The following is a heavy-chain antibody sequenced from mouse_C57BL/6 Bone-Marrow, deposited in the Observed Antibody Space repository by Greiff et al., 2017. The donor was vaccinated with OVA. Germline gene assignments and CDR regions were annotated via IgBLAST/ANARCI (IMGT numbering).Heavy chain of an antibody. CDR2: ISDGGSYT. V-gene: IGHV5-4*01. D-gene: IGHD1-1*01. CDR3: ARDPSSSYWYFDV. CDR1: GFTFSSYA. J-gene: IGHJ1*03. Sequence: EVQRVESGGGLVKPGGSLKLSCAASGFTFSSYAMSWVRQTPEKRLEWVATISDGGSYTYYPDNVKGRFTISRDNAKNNLYLQMSHLKSEDTAMYYCARDPSSSYWYFDVWGTGTTVTVSS.